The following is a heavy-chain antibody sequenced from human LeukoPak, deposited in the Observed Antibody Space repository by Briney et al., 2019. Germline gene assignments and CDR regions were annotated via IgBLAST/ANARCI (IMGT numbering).Heavy chain of an antibody. D-gene: IGHD6-19*01. V-gene: IGHV3-23*01. Sequence: QPGGSLRLSCAASGFTFSSYAMSWVRQAPGKGLEWVSAISGSGGSTYYADSVKGRFTISRDNSKNTLYLQMNSLRAEDTAVYYCAKSLPGIAVYLLLTSFDYWGQGTLVTVSS. CDR2: ISGSGGST. CDR1: GFTFSSYA. J-gene: IGHJ4*02. CDR3: AKSLPGIAVYLLLTSFDY.